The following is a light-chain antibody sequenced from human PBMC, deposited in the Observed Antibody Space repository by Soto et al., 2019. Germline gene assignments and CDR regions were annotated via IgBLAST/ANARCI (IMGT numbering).Light chain of an antibody. CDR1: SSDVGSYNL. CDR3: CSYAGSVV. J-gene: IGLJ2*01. V-gene: IGLV2-23*01. Sequence: QSALTQPASVSGSPGQSITISCTGTSSDVGSYNLVSWYQQHPGKAPKLMIYEGSKRPSGVSNRFSGSKSGNTASLTISGLQAEDEADYYCCSYAGSVVFGGGTQLPVL. CDR2: EGS.